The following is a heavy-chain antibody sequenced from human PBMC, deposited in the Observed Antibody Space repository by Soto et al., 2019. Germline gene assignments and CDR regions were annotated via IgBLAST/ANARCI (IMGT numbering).Heavy chain of an antibody. D-gene: IGHD6-6*01. V-gene: IGHV3-23*01. CDR1: GFTFSNYA. J-gene: IGHJ5*02. Sequence: GGSLRLSCAASGFTFSNYAMSWVRQAPGKGLEWVSGISGSGGNTYYADSVKGRFTISRDSSKNTLYLQMNSLRAEDTAVYYCAKDIRQFVPSWGQGTLVTVSS. CDR2: ISGSGGNT. CDR3: AKDIRQFVPS.